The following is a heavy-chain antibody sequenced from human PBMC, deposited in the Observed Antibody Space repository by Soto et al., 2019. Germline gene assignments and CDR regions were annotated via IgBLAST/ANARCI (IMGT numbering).Heavy chain of an antibody. CDR1: GFTFSSFE. V-gene: IGHV3-48*03. Sequence: GGSLRLSCAASGFTFSSFEMNWFRQAPGKGLEWVSYINSGGTNRYYADSVKGRFTISRDDAKNSLFLQMNSLRSEDTAIYYCARGIRYHYGHSGDYPNETFWGRGTLVTVSS. J-gene: IGHJ4*02. CDR3: ARGIRYHYGHSGDYPNETF. CDR2: INSGGTNR. D-gene: IGHD3-10*01.